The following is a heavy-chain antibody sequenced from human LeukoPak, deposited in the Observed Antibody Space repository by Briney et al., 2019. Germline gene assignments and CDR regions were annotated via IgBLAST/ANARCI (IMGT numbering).Heavy chain of an antibody. V-gene: IGHV3-23*01. Sequence: TGGSLRLSCAASGFTFKRYAMSWVRQAPGKGLEWVSAISGGGGSTYNADSVKGRFSVSRDNSKNTLYLQMNSLRAEDTAIYFCAKDGEGEVPTAIGYWGQGTLVTVSS. D-gene: IGHD2-2*01. CDR1: GFTFKRYA. CDR2: ISGGGGST. J-gene: IGHJ4*02. CDR3: AKDGEGEVPTAIGY.